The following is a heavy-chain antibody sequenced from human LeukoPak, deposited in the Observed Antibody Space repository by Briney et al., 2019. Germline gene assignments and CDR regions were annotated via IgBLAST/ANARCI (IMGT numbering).Heavy chain of an antibody. D-gene: IGHD3-22*01. J-gene: IGHJ4*02. CDR1: GFTFSGFG. CDR3: ARDGRITMTRGVLGTFDY. Sequence: GGSLRLSCAASGFTFSGFGIHWVRQAPGKGLEWVAVISFDGSKKYYADSVKGRFTISRDNSKNTLYLQMNSLRAEDTAVYYCARDGRITMTRGVLGTFDYWGQGTLVTVSS. CDR2: ISFDGSKK. V-gene: IGHV3-30*03.